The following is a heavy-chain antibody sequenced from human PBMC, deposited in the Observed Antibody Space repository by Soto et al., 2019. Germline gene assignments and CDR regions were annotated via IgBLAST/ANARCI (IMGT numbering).Heavy chain of an antibody. Sequence: EVQLLESGGDLVQPGGSLRLSCAASGVIFSSYGMSWVSQAPGKGLEWVSAMTGSGGVTYYADSVKGRFTISRDNPKNTLYLQMNSLRADDTAVYYCAKRGGTSGYYPWDYWGQGILVTVSS. CDR3: AKRGGTSGYYPWDY. CDR2: MTGSGGVT. D-gene: IGHD3-22*01. J-gene: IGHJ4*02. CDR1: GVIFSSYG. V-gene: IGHV3-23*01.